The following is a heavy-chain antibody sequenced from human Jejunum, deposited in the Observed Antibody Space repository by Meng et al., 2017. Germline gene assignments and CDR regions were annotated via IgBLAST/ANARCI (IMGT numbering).Heavy chain of an antibody. CDR1: GVTLNDHW. CDR2: IKVDGSET. J-gene: IGHJ6*02. CDR3: ARKQGGAYDFYGTDV. Sequence: GGSLRLSCAASGVTLNDHWLTWVRQAPGKGMEWVAHIKVDGSETHYVDSVQGRFFITKDDAKNALCLQMNNLRAADTTVYFCARKQGGAYDFYGTDVWGQGATVT. D-gene: IGHD3-3*01. V-gene: IGHV3-7*01.